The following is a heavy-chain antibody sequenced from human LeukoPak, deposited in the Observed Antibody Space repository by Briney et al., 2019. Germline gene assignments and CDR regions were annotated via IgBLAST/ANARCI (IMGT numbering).Heavy chain of an antibody. CDR1: GFTFSSYA. D-gene: IGHD3-10*01. J-gene: IGHJ4*02. CDR2: ISGSGGST. CDR3: AKDKRRLLWFGELLPYYYFDY. V-gene: IGHV3-23*01. Sequence: GGSLRLSCAASGFTFSSYAMSWVRQAPGKGLEWVSAISGSGGSTYYADSVKGRFTISRDNSKNTLYLQMSSLRAEDTAVYYCAKDKRRLLWFGELLPYYYFDYWGQGTLATVSS.